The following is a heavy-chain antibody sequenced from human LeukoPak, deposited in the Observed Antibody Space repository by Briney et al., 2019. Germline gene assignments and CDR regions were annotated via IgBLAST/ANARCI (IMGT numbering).Heavy chain of an antibody. V-gene: IGHV3-23*01. J-gene: IGHJ1*01. CDR3: AKDPANQLLYPAHFSH. CDR2: ISGSGVST. Sequence: GGSLRLSCAASGFTFSTYVMSWVRQAPGKGLEWVSAISGSGVSTSYADSVKGRFTISRDSSKNTLYLHMNSLRAEDTAIYFCAKDPANQLLYPAHFSHWGQGTLVTVSS. CDR1: GFTFSTYV. D-gene: IGHD2-2*01.